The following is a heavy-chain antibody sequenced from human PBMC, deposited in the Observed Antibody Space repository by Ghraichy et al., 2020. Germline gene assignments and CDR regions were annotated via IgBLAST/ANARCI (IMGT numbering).Heavy chain of an antibody. D-gene: IGHD3-16*01. CDR2: IYFSGIT. V-gene: IGHV4-59*01. Sequence: SQTLSLTCTVSGGSISSSYWTWIRQPPGKGLEWIGYIYFSGITNYNPSLKSRVTISVDTSKNPFSLKLNSVTGADTSVYYFATDPPLSNNWGPTYDYALDVWGQGTTVTVSS. CDR3: ATDPPLSNNWGPTYDYALDV. CDR1: GGSISSSY. J-gene: IGHJ6*02.